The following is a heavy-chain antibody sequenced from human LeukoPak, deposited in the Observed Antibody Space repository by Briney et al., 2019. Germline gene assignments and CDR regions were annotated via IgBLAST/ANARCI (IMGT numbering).Heavy chain of an antibody. V-gene: IGHV3-7*02. Sequence: GGTLTLSCAVSGFTFSNYWMIWTRQSPGKGLEYVANIKKDGSQTYYADFVKGRFTISRDYPKNLLYLQMNSLRAEETTVYYCAGSNDWIFDHWGEGTLVSASS. CDR1: GFTFSNYW. J-gene: IGHJ4*02. CDR3: AGSNDWIFDH. CDR2: IKKDGSQT. D-gene: IGHD3-9*01.